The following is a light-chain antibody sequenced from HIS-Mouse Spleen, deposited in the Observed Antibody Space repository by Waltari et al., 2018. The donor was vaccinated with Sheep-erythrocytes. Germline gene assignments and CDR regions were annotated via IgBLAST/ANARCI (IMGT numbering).Light chain of an antibody. CDR3: SSYTSSSTVV. V-gene: IGLV2-14*03. CDR2: DDS. Sequence: QSALTQPASVSGSPGQSITISCTGTSSDVGGYNYVAWYQQHPGKAPKPMIYDDSNRPSGVSNRFSGSKSGNTASLTISGLQAEDEADYYCSSYTSSSTVVFGGGTKLTVL. J-gene: IGLJ2*01. CDR1: SSDVGGYNY.